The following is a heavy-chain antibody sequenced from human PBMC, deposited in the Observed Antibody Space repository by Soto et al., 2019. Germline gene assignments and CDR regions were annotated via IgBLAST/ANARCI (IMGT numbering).Heavy chain of an antibody. Sequence: GGSLRLSWAASGFTFSSYSMNWVRQAPGKGLEWVSYISSSSSTIYYADSVKGRFTISRDNAKNTLYLQMNSLRAEDTAVYYCAKFSSELLWFGELLAHDAFDIWGQGTMVTVSS. CDR1: GFTFSSYS. D-gene: IGHD3-10*01. CDR3: AKFSSELLWFGELLAHDAFDI. V-gene: IGHV3-48*01. J-gene: IGHJ3*02. CDR2: ISSSSSTI.